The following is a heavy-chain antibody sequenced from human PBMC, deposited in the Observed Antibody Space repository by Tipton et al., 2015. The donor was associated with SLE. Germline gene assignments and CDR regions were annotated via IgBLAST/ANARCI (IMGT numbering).Heavy chain of an antibody. CDR1: GGSISSYY. D-gene: IGHD6-19*01. V-gene: IGHV4-4*07. J-gene: IGHJ4*02. CDR2: IYTSGST. CDR3: ARDRGSAWSSSFDY. Sequence: TLSFTCTVSGGSISSYYWNWIRQPAAKGLEWIGRIYTSGSTNYNPSLRSRVTMSVDTSKNQFSLNLSSVTAADTAVYYCARDRGSAWSSSFDYWGQGTLVTVSS.